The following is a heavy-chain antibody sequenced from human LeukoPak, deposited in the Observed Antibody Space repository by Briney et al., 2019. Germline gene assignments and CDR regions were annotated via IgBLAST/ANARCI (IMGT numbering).Heavy chain of an antibody. Sequence: SETLSLTCTVSGGSISSSSYYWGWIRQPPGRGLEWIGSIYYSGSTYYNPSLKSRVTISVDTSKNQFSLKLSSVTAADTTVYYCARGRYYDRIFDYWGQGTLVTVSS. CDR1: GGSISSSSYY. CDR3: ARGRYYDRIFDY. V-gene: IGHV4-39*07. CDR2: IYYSGST. D-gene: IGHD3-22*01. J-gene: IGHJ4*02.